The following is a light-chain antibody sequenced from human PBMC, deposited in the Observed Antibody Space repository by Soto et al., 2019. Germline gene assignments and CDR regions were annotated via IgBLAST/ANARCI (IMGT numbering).Light chain of an antibody. Sequence: QSALTQPASVSGSPGQSITISCTGTSGDVGRYNYVSWYQQHPGEAPKLIIYDVTNRPSGVSNRFSGSKSGNTASLTISGLQADDEADYYCTSYATASTPHVVFGGGTKLTVL. CDR3: TSYATASTPHVV. V-gene: IGLV2-14*03. J-gene: IGLJ2*01. CDR1: SGDVGRYNY. CDR2: DVT.